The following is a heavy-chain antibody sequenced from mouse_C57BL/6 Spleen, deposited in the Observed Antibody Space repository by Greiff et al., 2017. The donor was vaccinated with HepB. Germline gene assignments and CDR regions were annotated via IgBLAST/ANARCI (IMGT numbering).Heavy chain of an antibody. CDR1: GYTFTEYT. J-gene: IGHJ4*01. Sequence: VQLQQSGAELVKPGASVKLSCKASGYTFTEYTIHWVKQRSGQGLEWIGWFYPGSGSIKYNEKFKDKATLTADKSSSTVYMELSRLTSEDSAVYFCARHSLAYYSNYDYAMDYWGQGTSVTVSS. CDR2: FYPGSGSI. D-gene: IGHD2-5*01. V-gene: IGHV1-62-2*01. CDR3: ARHSLAYYSNYDYAMDY.